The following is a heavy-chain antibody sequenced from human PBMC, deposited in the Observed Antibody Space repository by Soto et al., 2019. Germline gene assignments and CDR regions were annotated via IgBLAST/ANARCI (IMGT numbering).Heavy chain of an antibody. CDR1: GFTFDDYA. CDR3: AYYYYGMDV. Sequence: PGGSLRLSCAASGFTFDDYAMHWVRQAPGXGLXXVSGXCXNXXXXXXADSVKGRFTISRDNAKNSMYLQMNSLRAEDTALYYCAYYYYGMDVWGQGTKVTVS. CDR2: XCXNXXXX. V-gene: IGHV3-9*01. J-gene: IGHJ6*02.